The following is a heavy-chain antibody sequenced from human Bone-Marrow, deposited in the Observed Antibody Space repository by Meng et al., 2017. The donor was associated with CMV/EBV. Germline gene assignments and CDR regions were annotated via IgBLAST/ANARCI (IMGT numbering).Heavy chain of an antibody. V-gene: IGHV4-34*01. CDR3: ARGRSYYYGMDV. Sequence: GSLRLSCAVYGRSFSGYYWSWIRQPPGKVLEWIGEINHSVSTNYNPSLKSRVTISVDTSKNQFSLKLSSVTAADTAVYYCARGRSYYYGMDVWGQGTTVTVSS. J-gene: IGHJ6*02. CDR1: GRSFSGYY. CDR2: INHSVST.